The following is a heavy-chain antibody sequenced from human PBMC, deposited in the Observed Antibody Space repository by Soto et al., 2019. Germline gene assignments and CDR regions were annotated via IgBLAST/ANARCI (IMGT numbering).Heavy chain of an antibody. CDR2: ISYDGSKK. CDR1: GFTFSSYA. J-gene: IGHJ5*02. D-gene: IGHD6-19*01. V-gene: IGHV3-30-3*01. Sequence: SGGSLRLSCAASGFTFSSYAMHWVRQAPGKGLEWVAVISYDGSKKFYADSVKGRFTISRDNSKNTLYLQMNSLRAEDTAVYYCARGANPGWGSSANNWFDPWGQGTLVTVSS. CDR3: ARGANPGWGSSANNWFDP.